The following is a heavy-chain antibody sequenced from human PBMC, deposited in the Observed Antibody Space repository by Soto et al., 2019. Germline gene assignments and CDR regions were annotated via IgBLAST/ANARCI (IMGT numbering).Heavy chain of an antibody. J-gene: IGHJ6*02. CDR3: TRAQGSGSSYYYYGMDG. Sequence: SVKDSCNATCYTFTSSGISMVRQEPRQGLEWMGWISAYNGNTNYAQKLQGRVTMTTDTYTSTAYIEMKSISSNDSAGYYCTRAQGSGSSYYYYGMDGWGQERTVSVSS. V-gene: IGHV1-18*04. CDR1: CYTFTSSG. CDR2: ISAYNGNT. D-gene: IGHD3-10*01.